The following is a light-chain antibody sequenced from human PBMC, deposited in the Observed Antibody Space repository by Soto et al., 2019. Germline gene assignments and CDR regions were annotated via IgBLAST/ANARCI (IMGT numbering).Light chain of an antibody. CDR3: SSYTPSSTVV. V-gene: IGLV2-14*01. Sequence: QSALTQPASVSGSPGQSITISCAGTGGDVGDYNYVSWYQQHPGKAPKLMIYEVIRRPSGISNRFSGSKSGNTASLTISTLQAEDEAEYYCSSYTPSSTVVFGGGTKLTVL. J-gene: IGLJ3*02. CDR1: GGDVGDYNY. CDR2: EVI.